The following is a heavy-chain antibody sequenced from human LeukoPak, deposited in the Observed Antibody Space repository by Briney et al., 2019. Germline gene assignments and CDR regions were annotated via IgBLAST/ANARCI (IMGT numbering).Heavy chain of an antibody. Sequence: SQTLSLTCAISGDSVSSNSAAWNWIRQSPSRGLEWLGRTYYRSKWISDYAVSVKSRITINADTSKNQFSLQVNSVTPEDTAVYYCARKGTVTTPFDYWGQGILVTVSS. V-gene: IGHV6-1*01. D-gene: IGHD1/OR15-1a*01. CDR2: TYYRSKWIS. CDR3: ARKGTVTTPFDY. J-gene: IGHJ4*02. CDR1: GDSVSSNSAA.